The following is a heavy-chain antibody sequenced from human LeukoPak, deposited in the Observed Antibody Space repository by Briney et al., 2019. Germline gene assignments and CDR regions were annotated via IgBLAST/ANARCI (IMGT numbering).Heavy chain of an antibody. D-gene: IGHD5-18*01. CDR2: IRSKANSYAT. J-gene: IGHJ4*02. Sequence: GGSLRLSCAASGFTFSGSAMHWVRQASGKGLEWVGRIRSKANSYATAYAASVKGRFTISRDDSKNTAYLQMNSLKTEDTAVYYCTRRDSYGGVDYWGQGTLVTVSS. CDR3: TRRDSYGGVDY. V-gene: IGHV3-73*01. CDR1: GFTFSGSA.